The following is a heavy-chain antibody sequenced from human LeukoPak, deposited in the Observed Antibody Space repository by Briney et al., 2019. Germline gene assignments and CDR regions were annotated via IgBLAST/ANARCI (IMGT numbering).Heavy chain of an antibody. V-gene: IGHV1-2*03. D-gene: IGHD5-12*01. Sequence: LAASVKVSCKASGYTFTGYYMHWVRQAPGQGLEWMGWINPNSGGTNYAQKFQGRVTMTRDTSISTAYMELSRLRSDDTAVYYCARVAWLGYYYYYMDVWGKGTTVTVSS. CDR3: ARVAWLGYYYYYMDV. CDR1: GYTFTGYY. CDR2: INPNSGGT. J-gene: IGHJ6*03.